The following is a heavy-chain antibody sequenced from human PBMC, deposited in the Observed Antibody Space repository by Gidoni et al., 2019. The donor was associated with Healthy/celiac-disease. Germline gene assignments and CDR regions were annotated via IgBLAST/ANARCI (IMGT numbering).Heavy chain of an antibody. V-gene: IGHV1-8*01. CDR3: ARGRVYDILTGLHFDY. D-gene: IGHD3-9*01. J-gene: IGHJ4*02. CDR1: GYTFTSYD. CDR2: MNPNSGNT. Sequence: QVQLVQSGAEVKKPGASVKVSCKASGYTFTSYDINWVRQGTGQGLEWMGWMNPNSGNTGYAQKFQGRVTMTRNTSISTAYMELSSLRSEDTAVYYCARGRVYDILTGLHFDYWGQGTLVTVSS.